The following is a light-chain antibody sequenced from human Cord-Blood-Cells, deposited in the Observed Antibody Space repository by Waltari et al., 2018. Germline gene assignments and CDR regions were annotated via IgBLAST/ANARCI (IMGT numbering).Light chain of an antibody. CDR2: QDS. Sequence: SYELTQPPSVSVSPGQTASITCPGDKLGDKYACWYPQKPGQSPVLVISQDSKRPSGIPERVSGSNSGDTATLTISGTQAMDEADYCGQAWDSSTAVFGGGTKLTVL. CDR3: QAWDSSTAV. CDR1: KLGDKY. V-gene: IGLV3-1*01. J-gene: IGLJ3*02.